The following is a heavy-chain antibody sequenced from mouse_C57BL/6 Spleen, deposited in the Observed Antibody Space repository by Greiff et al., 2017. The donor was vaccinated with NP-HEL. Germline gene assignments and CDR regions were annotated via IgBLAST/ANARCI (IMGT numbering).Heavy chain of an antibody. J-gene: IGHJ4*01. D-gene: IGHD2-4*01. Sequence: VQLQQSGAELVRPGASVKLSCKASGYTFTDYYINWVKQRPGQGLEWIARIYPGSGNTYYNEKFKGKATLTAEKSSSTAYMQLSSLTSEDSAVYFCARGGYDYDERDYYAMDYWGQGTSVTVSS. CDR2: IYPGSGNT. CDR1: GYTFTDYY. V-gene: IGHV1-76*01. CDR3: ARGGYDYDERDYYAMDY.